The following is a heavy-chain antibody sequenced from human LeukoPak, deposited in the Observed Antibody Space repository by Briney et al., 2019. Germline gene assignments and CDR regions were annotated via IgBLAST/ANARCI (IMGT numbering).Heavy chain of an antibody. J-gene: IGHJ6*03. CDR1: GFTFSNYG. D-gene: IGHD5-18*01. V-gene: IGHV3-30*02. Sequence: GGSLRLSCAASGFTFSNYGMHWVRQAPGKGLEWVSFIRYDGSQKYYADSVKGRFTISRDNSKNTLYLQVNSLRAEDTAVYYCAKDRIQYYIDVWGKGTTVTVSS. CDR3: AKDRIQYYIDV. CDR2: IRYDGSQK.